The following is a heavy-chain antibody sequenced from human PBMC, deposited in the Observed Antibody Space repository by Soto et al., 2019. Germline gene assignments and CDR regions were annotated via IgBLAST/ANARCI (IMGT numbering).Heavy chain of an antibody. J-gene: IGHJ3*02. CDR3: ARDEQWLVRAFDI. CDR1: GYTFTSYG. CDR2: ISAYNGNT. V-gene: IGHV1-18*01. Sequence: GASVKVSCKASGYTFTSYGISWVRQAPGQGLEWMGWISAYNGNTNYAQKLQGRVSMTTDTSTSTAYMKLRGLRSDDTAVYYCARDEQWLVRAFDIWGQGTMVTVSS. D-gene: IGHD6-19*01.